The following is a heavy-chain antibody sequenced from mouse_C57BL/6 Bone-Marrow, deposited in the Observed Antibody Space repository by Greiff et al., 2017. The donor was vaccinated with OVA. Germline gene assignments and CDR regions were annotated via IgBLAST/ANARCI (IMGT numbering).Heavy chain of an antibody. CDR1: GFNIKNTY. J-gene: IGHJ2*01. CDR2: IDPANGNT. V-gene: IGHV14-3*01. Sequence: EVKVVESVAELVRPGASVKLSCTASGFNIKNTYMHWVKQRPEQGLEWIGRIDPANGNTKYAPKFQGKAAITADTSSNTAYLQLSSLTSEDTAIYYCARRDSIYGGFDYWGQGTTLTVSS. CDR3: ARRDSIYGGFDY. D-gene: IGHD1-2*01.